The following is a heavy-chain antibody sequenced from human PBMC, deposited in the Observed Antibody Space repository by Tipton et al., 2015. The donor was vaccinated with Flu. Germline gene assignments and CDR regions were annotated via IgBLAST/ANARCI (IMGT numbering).Heavy chain of an antibody. V-gene: IGHV4-31*03. CDR2: IYYIGST. CDR1: GDSIGSRYF. CDR3: ARMEWTVTTPRYFDL. J-gene: IGHJ2*01. D-gene: IGHD4-17*01. Sequence: TLSLTCSVSGDSIGSRYFWGWIRQHPGKGLGWIGHIYYIGSTYYNPSLKSRVTISVDTSKNQFSLKLSSVTAADTAVYYCARMEWTVTTPRYFDLWGRGTLVTVSS.